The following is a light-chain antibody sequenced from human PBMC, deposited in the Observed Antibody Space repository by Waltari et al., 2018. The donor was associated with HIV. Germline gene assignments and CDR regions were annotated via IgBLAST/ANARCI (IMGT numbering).Light chain of an antibody. CDR1: SSDVGGYDS. V-gene: IGLV2-11*01. J-gene: IGLJ3*02. CDR2: EVI. CDR3: CSYAGTYTYVL. Sequence: QSALTQPRSVSGSPGPSVTISCTGTSSDVGGYDSVSWYLQHPGKVPKRIIYEVIKRPSGVPDRFSGSKSGNTASLTISGLQTEDEADYFCCSYAGTYTYVLFGGGTKLTVL.